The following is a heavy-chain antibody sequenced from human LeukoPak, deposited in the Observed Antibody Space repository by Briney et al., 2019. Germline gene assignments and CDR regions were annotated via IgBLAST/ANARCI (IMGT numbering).Heavy chain of an antibody. CDR2: IIPILGTA. CDR3: ARYCSGGSCSD. D-gene: IGHD2-15*01. CDR1: GGTFSSYA. J-gene: IGHJ4*02. Sequence: SVKVSCKASGGTFSSYAISWVRQAPGQGLEWMGGIIPILGTANYAQKFQGRVTITADESTSTAYMELSSLRSEDTAVYYCARYCSGGSCSDWGQGTLVTVSS. V-gene: IGHV1-69*13.